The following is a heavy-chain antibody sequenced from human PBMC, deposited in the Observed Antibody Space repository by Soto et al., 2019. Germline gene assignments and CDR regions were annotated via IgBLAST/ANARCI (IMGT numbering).Heavy chain of an antibody. D-gene: IGHD4-4*01. Sequence: PGGSLRLSCAASGFTFSTYPMSWVRQAPGKGLEWVSGISGSGISTYYTDSVKGRFTISRDNSKNTVFLQMNRLRDEDTAVYYCVKPPVITASYYYYDMDVWGQGTTVTVSS. V-gene: IGHV3-23*01. J-gene: IGHJ6*02. CDR2: ISGSGIST. CDR3: VKPPVITASYYYYDMDV. CDR1: GFTFSTYP.